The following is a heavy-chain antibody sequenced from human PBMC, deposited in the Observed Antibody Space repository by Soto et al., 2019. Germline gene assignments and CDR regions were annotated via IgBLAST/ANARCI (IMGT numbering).Heavy chain of an antibody. J-gene: IGHJ4*02. Sequence: QVRLQESGPGLVKPSVTLSLTCLVSGGSMSSHNWWTWVRQAPVKGLEWIAEIHHSGATNYSPSLKSRAVISIDKSNNQFSLQLTSVTAADTAVYYCATGSPYYYGSGGMWDSWGRGALVTVSS. CDR2: IHHSGAT. CDR3: ATGSPYYYGSGGMWDS. D-gene: IGHD3-10*01. CDR1: GGSMSSHNW. V-gene: IGHV4-4*02.